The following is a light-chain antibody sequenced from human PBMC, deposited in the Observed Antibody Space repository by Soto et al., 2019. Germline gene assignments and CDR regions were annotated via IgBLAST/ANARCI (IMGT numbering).Light chain of an antibody. V-gene: IGLV2-8*01. Sequence: QSALTQPPSASGSPGQSVTISCAGTSSDVGGYNSVSWYQQHPGKAPKLMIYEVNKRPSGVPDRFSSSKSGNTASLTVSGLQAEDEADYYCSSYADSNNLVFGGGTKLTVL. CDR3: SSYADSNNLV. CDR1: SSDVGGYNS. J-gene: IGLJ3*02. CDR2: EVN.